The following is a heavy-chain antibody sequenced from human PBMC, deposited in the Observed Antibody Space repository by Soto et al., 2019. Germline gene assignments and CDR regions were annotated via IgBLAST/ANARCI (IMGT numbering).Heavy chain of an antibody. CDR1: GFTFSSYA. V-gene: IGHV3-30*14. CDR2: ISYDGSNK. J-gene: IGHJ6*03. CDR3: ARVRIVVVPAAIRDYYYYMDV. Sequence: GGSLRLSCAASGFTFSSYAMHWVRQAPGKGLEWVAVISYDGSNKYYADSVKGRFTISRHNSKNTLYLQMNSLRAEDTAVYYCARVRIVVVPAAIRDYYYYMDVWGKGTTVTVSS. D-gene: IGHD2-2*01.